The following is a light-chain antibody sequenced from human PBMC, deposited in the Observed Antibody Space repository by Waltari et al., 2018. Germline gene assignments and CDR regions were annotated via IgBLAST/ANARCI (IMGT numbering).Light chain of an antibody. J-gene: IGKJ1*01. Sequence: EIVLTQSPGTLSLSPGERATLSCRASQRGSSNYLAWYQQKPGQAPRLLIYGASSRATGIPDKFSGSGSGTDFTLTISRLEPEDFAVHFCQQYGSSPWTFGQGTKVEIK. CDR3: QQYGSSPWT. CDR2: GAS. CDR1: QRGSSNY. V-gene: IGKV3-20*01.